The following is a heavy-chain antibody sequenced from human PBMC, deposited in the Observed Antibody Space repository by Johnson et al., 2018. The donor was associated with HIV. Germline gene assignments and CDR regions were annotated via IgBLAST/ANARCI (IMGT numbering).Heavy chain of an antibody. CDR2: ISYDGSNK. CDR1: GITVSSSY. J-gene: IGHJ3*02. Sequence: QMLLVESGGVVVQPGGSLRLSCAASGITVSSSYMSWVRQAQGKGLEWVAVISYDGSNKYYADSVKGRFTISRDNSKNTLYLQMNSLRAEDTAVYYCARVRGGTGHGAFDIWGQGTMVTVSS. CDR3: ARVRGGTGHGAFDI. V-gene: IGHV3-30*03.